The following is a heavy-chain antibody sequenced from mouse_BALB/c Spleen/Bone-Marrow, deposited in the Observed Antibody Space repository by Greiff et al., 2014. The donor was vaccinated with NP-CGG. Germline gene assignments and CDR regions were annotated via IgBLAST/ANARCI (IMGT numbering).Heavy chain of an antibody. J-gene: IGHJ4*01. V-gene: IGHV2-9*02. Sequence: QVQLQQSGPGPVAPSQSLSITCTVSGFSLTNYGVHWVRQPPGKGLEWLGVIWADGSTNYNSALMSRLSISKDNSKSQVFFKMNSLQTDDTAMYYCARITTATGAMDYWGQGTSVTVSS. CDR2: IWADGST. CDR1: GFSLTNYG. D-gene: IGHD1-2*01. CDR3: ARITTATGAMDY.